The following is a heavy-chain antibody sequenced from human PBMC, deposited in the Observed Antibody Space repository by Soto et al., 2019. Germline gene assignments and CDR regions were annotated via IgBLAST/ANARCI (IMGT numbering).Heavy chain of an antibody. CDR1: GYSFTSYW. CDR3: ARLNSKGVYYYYGMDV. CDR2: IDPSDSYT. J-gene: IGHJ6*02. V-gene: IGHV5-10-1*01. Sequence: PXESLKFSCKSSGYSFTSYWISSVLQMPGKGLEWMGRIDPSDSYTNYSPSFQGHVTISADKSISTAYLQWSSLKASDTAMYYCARLNSKGVYYYYGMDVWGQGTTVTVSS.